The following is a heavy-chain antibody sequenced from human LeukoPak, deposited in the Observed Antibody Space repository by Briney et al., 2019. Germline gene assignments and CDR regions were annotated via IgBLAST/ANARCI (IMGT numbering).Heavy chain of an antibody. D-gene: IGHD6-19*01. J-gene: IGHJ4*02. V-gene: IGHV3-30*18. CDR1: GFTFSSYG. CDR2: ISYDGSNK. CDR3: AKGACCVAGITDY. Sequence: PGGSLRLSCAASGFTFSSYGMHWVRQAPGKGLEWVAVISYDGSNKYYADSVKGRFTISRDNSKNTLYLQMNSLRAEDTAVYYCAKGACCVAGITDYWGQGTLVTVSS.